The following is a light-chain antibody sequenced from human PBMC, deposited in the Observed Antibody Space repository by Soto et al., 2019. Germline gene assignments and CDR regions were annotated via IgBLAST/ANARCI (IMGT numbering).Light chain of an antibody. CDR3: QQYNSYSGT. Sequence: AIRMTQSPSSFSASTGDRVTITCRASQGISSYLAWYQQKPGKAPKLLIYKASSLESGVPSRFSGSGSGTEFTLTISSLQPDDFATYYCQQYNSYSGTFGQGTKVDIK. V-gene: IGKV1-8*01. CDR2: KAS. CDR1: QGISSY. J-gene: IGKJ1*01.